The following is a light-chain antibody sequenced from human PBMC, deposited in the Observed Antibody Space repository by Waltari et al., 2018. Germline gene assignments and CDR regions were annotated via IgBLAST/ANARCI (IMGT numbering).Light chain of an antibody. CDR3: QQYNSYSQT. V-gene: IGKV1-5*01. Sequence: DIQMTQSPSTLSASVGDRVTITCRASQSISSWLAWYQQKPGKAPKLLIYDASSLESGVPPRFSGSGSGTEFTLTISSLQPDDFATYYCQQYNSYSQTFGQGTKLEIK. CDR2: DAS. J-gene: IGKJ2*01. CDR1: QSISSW.